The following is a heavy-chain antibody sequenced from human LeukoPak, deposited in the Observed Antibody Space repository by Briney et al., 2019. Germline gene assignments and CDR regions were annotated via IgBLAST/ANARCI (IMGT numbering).Heavy chain of an antibody. J-gene: IGHJ6*02. CDR2: IYYSGST. D-gene: IGHD5-12*01. Sequence: SETLSLTCTVSGGSISSYYWSWIRQPPGKGLEWIGYIYYSGSTNYNPSLKSRVTISVDTSKNQFSLKLSSVTAADTAVYCCARHPYSGYDSYYYGMDVWGQGTTVTVSS. V-gene: IGHV4-59*08. CDR1: GGSISSYY. CDR3: ARHPYSGYDSYYYGMDV.